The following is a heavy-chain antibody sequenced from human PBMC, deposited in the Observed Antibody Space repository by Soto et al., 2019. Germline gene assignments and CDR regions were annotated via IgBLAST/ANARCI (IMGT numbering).Heavy chain of an antibody. V-gene: IGHV3-53*01. CDR1: GFAVSSNY. CDR2: IYSGGST. Sequence: PGGSLRLSCAVSGFAVSSNYMSWVRQAPGKGLEWVSVIYSGGSTYYADSVKGRFTISRDNSKNTLYLQMNSLRAEDTAVYYCARDLGYSYYYYYGMDVWGQGTTVTVSS. J-gene: IGHJ6*02. D-gene: IGHD5-18*01. CDR3: ARDLGYSYYYYYGMDV.